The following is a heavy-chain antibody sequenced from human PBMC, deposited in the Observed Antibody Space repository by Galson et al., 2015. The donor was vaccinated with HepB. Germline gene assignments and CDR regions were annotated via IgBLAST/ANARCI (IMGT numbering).Heavy chain of an antibody. CDR3: ARAACGGDCYGDYMDV. J-gene: IGHJ6*03. D-gene: IGHD2-21*01. Sequence: SLRLSCAAAGFTFSDYYMSWIRQAPGKGLEWVSYISSSGGSRYADSVKGRFTISRDNARNSLYLQMSSLKDADTAVYYCARAACGGDCYGDYMDVWGNGTSVTVSS. CDR1: GFTFSDYY. CDR2: ISSSGGSR. V-gene: IGHV3-11*01.